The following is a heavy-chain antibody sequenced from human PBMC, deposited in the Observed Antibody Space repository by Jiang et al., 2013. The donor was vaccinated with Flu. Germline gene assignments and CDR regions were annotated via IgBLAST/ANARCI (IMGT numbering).Heavy chain of an antibody. CDR2: IIPIFGTA. CDR3: ARDSRGIAVAGRGGFLD. Sequence: VQLVESGAEVKKPGSSVKVSCKASGGTFSSYAISWVRQAPGQGLEWMGGIIPIFGTANYAQKFQGRVTITADESTSTAYMELSSLRSEDTAVYYCARDSRGIAVAGRGGFLDWGQGTLVTVSS. J-gene: IGHJ4*02. D-gene: IGHD6-19*01. V-gene: IGHV1-69*01. CDR1: GGTFSSYA.